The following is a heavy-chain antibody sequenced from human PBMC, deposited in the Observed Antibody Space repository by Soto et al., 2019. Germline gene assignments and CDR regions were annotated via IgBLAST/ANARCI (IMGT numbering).Heavy chain of an antibody. CDR3: AKDVNYDILAGYYYY. Sequence: PGGSLRLSCAASDFTISSYGMSWVRQAPGKGLEWVSVIRGTGGTYYADSVKGRFTISRDNSKNTLYLQMNSLRAEDTAVYYCAKDVNYDILAGYYYYWGQGTLVTVS. J-gene: IGHJ4*02. V-gene: IGHV3-23*01. CDR2: IRGTGGT. D-gene: IGHD3-9*01. CDR1: DFTISSYG.